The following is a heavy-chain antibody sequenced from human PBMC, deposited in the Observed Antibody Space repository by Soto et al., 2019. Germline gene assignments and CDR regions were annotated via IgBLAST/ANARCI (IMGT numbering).Heavy chain of an antibody. CDR2: ILDSGTT. Sequence: SETLSLTCTVSGASISSVIWWSWVRQSPGKGLEWIGAILDSGTTNYNPSLESRVSMSVDTSKNQFSLKLSSVTAADTAVYFCARGLITGSQYSGGWYYFDSWGQGTQVTAPQ. J-gene: IGHJ4*02. D-gene: IGHD1-26*01. CDR3: ARGLITGSQYSGGWYYFDS. CDR1: GASISSVIW. V-gene: IGHV4-4*02.